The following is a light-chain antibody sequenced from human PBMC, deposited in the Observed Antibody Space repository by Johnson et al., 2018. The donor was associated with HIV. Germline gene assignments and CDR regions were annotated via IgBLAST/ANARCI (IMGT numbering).Light chain of an antibody. CDR1: SSNIGNNY. Sequence: QSVLTQSPSVSAAPGQKVTISCSGSSSNIGNNYISWYQQFPGTAPKLLIYENNKRPSGIPDRFSGSKSGTSATLDITGLQTGDEADYYCGTWYNSLSTGGVFGTGTKVTVL. CDR3: GTWYNSLSTGGV. V-gene: IGLV1-51*02. J-gene: IGLJ1*01. CDR2: ENN.